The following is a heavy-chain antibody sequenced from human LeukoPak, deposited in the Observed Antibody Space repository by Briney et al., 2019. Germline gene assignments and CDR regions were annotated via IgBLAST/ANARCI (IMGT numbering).Heavy chain of an antibody. CDR1: GFTFSSYS. Sequence: GGSLRLSCAASGFTFSSYSMNWVRQAPGKGLEWVSSISSSSSYIYYADSVKGRFTISRDNAKNSLYLQMNSLRAEDTAVYYCAREAFQYSYGFADYWGQGTLVTVSS. V-gene: IGHV3-21*01. CDR3: AREAFQYSYGFADY. J-gene: IGHJ4*02. D-gene: IGHD5-18*01. CDR2: ISSSSSYI.